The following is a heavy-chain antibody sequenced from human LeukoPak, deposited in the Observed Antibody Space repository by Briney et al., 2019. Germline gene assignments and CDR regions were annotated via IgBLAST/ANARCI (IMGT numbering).Heavy chain of an antibody. V-gene: IGHV1-3*01. D-gene: IGHD5-24*01. CDR1: GYTFTSYA. CDR2: INAGNGNT. Sequence: ASVKVSCKASGYTFTSYAMHWVRQAPGQRLEWMGWINAGNGNTKYSQKFQGRVTITADESTSTAYMELSSLRSEDTAVYYCARVRGRDGYNYYDAFDIWGQGTMVTVSS. CDR3: ARVRGRDGYNYYDAFDI. J-gene: IGHJ3*02.